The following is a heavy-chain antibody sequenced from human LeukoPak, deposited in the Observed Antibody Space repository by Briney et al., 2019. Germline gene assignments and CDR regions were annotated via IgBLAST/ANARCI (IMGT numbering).Heavy chain of an antibody. J-gene: IGHJ4*02. Sequence: GALRLSCAASGFTFSSYWMSWVRQAPGKGLEWVATIKQDGSEKYYVDSVKGRFTISRDNAKNSLYLQMNSLRAEDTAVYYCAREGRYYGSGDYFDYWGQGTLVTVSS. CDR2: IKQDGSEK. V-gene: IGHV3-7*03. D-gene: IGHD3-10*01. CDR1: GFTFSSYW. CDR3: AREGRYYGSGDYFDY.